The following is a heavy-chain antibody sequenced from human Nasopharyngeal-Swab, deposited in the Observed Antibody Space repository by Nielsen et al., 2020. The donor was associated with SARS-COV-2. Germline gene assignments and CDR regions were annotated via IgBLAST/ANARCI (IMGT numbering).Heavy chain of an antibody. J-gene: IGHJ4*02. CDR2: IYYSGST. CDR3: ARDDVYCSSTSCYRAPLNY. Sequence: RKRVWWVGYIYYSGSTYYNPSLKSRVTISVDTSKNQSSLKLSSVTAADTAVYYCARDDVYCSSTSCYRAPLNYWGQGTLVTVSS. D-gene: IGHD2-2*01. V-gene: IGHV4-30-4*01.